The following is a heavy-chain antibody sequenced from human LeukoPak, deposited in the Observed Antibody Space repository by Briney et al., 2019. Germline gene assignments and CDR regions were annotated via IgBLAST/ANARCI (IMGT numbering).Heavy chain of an antibody. V-gene: IGHV3-30*18. J-gene: IGHJ4*02. CDR1: GFTLTPYG. CDR3: VKGRSGSSYSPSDS. Sequence: PGTSLRLSCAASGFTLTPYGMHWVRQAPGKGLEWVAVISYEKNEEFYADSVKGRSTISRDSSKNTLYLQMNSLRPGDTAVYYCVKGRSGSSYSPSDSWGQGTLVTVSS. CDR2: ISYEKNEE. D-gene: IGHD2-15*01.